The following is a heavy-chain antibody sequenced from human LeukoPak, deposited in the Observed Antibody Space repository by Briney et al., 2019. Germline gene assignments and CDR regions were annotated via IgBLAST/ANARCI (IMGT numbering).Heavy chain of an antibody. CDR2: IIPMCDEA. D-gene: IGHD4-11*01. J-gene: IGHJ5*02. CDR3: ARAGQMTTLTTSWFDP. V-gene: IGHV1-69*13. CDR1: GGTFSSYA. Sequence: SVKFSCKASGGTFSSYAISLVRQATGQALEWMGGIIPMCDEANCAQKFQGRVTITADGSTGTAYMELSSLRSEDTAVYYCARAGQMTTLTTSWFDPWSQGTLVTVSS.